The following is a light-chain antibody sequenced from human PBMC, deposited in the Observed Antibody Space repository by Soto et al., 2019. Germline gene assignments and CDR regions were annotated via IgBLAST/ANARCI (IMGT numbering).Light chain of an antibody. CDR1: QSLSRYY. J-gene: IGKJ4*01. V-gene: IGKV3-20*01. CDR2: RTS. CDR3: QQYGDSPPVT. Sequence: EIVLTQSPGTLSLSPGDTATLSCAASQSLSRYYLAWYQQKPGQAPRLLIYRTSSRATGIPDRFSGSGSGTDFSLTISRLEPEDFAVYYCQQYGDSPPVTFGGGTQVEIK.